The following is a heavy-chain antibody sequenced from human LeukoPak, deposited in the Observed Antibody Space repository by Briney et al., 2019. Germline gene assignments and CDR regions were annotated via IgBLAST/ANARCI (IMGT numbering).Heavy chain of an antibody. Sequence: SVKVSCKASGGTFSSYAISWVRQAPGQGLEWMGGIIPIFGTANYAQKFQGRVTMTRDTSTSTVYMELSSLRSEDTAVYYCARTDTAMVTDYWGQGTLVTVSS. J-gene: IGHJ4*02. V-gene: IGHV1-69*05. CDR1: GGTFSSYA. CDR2: IIPIFGTA. CDR3: ARTDTAMVTDY. D-gene: IGHD5-18*01.